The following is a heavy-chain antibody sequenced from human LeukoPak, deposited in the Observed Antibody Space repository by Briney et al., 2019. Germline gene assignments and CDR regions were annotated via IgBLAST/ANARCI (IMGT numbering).Heavy chain of an antibody. D-gene: IGHD5-12*01. CDR2: IYYSGST. J-gene: IGHJ4*02. CDR1: GGSISSSSYY. CDR3: ARDLGPDAIVATTNEELDY. Sequence: SETLSLTCTVSGGSISSSSYYWGWIRQPPGKGLEWIGSIYYSGSTYYNPSLKSRVTISVDTSKNQFSLKLSSVTAADTAVYYCARDLGPDAIVATTNEELDYWGQGTLVTVSS. V-gene: IGHV4-39*07.